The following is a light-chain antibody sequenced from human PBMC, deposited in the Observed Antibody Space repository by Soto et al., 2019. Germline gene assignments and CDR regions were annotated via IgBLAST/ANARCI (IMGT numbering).Light chain of an antibody. CDR2: GVS. J-gene: IGLJ2*01. V-gene: IGLV2-14*01. Sequence: QSALTQPASVSGSPGQSITISCTGTSSDVGGYNYVSWYQQHPGTAPRLLIYGVSNRPSGVSNRFSGSKSGNTASLTISGLQAEDEADYYCSSYTSSSRVFGGGTQLTVL. CDR1: SSDVGGYNY. CDR3: SSYTSSSRV.